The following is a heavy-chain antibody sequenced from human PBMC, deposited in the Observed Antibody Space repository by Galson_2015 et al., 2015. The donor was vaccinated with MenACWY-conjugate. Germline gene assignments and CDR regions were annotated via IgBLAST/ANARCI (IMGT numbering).Heavy chain of an antibody. V-gene: IGHV4-39*01. D-gene: IGHD2-15*01. CDR1: GGSISSTKYH. Sequence: TLSLTCAVSGGSISSTKYHWGWIRQPPGKGLEWIASIYYTGSTYYSPSLTSRLTISVDTSKNQFTLRLSSVTAADTAVYFCARHPQQFHYCSGGNCYYHYYMDVWGRGTTVTVSS. CDR3: ARHPQQFHYCSGGNCYYHYYMDV. J-gene: IGHJ6*03. CDR2: IYYTGST.